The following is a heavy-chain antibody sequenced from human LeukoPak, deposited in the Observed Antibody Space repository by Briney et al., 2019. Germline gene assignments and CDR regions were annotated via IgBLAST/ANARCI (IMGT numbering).Heavy chain of an antibody. CDR2: IYTSGST. CDR3: ASSGAAGNAFDI. V-gene: IGHV4-4*07. CDR1: GGSISSYY. J-gene: IGHJ3*02. Sequence: PSETVSLTCTVSGGSISSYYWSWIRQPAGKGLEWIGRIYTSGSTNYNPSLKSRVTMSVDTSKNQFSLKLSSVTAAYTAVYYCASSGAAGNAFDIWGQGTMVTVSS. D-gene: IGHD6-13*01.